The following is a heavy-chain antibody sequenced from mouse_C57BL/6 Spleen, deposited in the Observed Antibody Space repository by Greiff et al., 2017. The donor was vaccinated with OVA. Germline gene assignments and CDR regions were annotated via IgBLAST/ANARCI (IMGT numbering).Heavy chain of an antibody. V-gene: IGHV1-74*01. CDR1: GYTFTSYW. CDR2: IHPYDSDT. CDR3: AITTVVAPDY. Sequence: QVQLQQPGAELVKPGVSVKVSCKASGYTFTSYWMHWVKQRPGQGLEWIGRIHPYDSDTNYNQKFKGKATLTVDKSSSTAYMQLSSLTSEDSAVYYCAITTVVAPDYWGQGTTLTVSS. D-gene: IGHD1-1*01. J-gene: IGHJ2*01.